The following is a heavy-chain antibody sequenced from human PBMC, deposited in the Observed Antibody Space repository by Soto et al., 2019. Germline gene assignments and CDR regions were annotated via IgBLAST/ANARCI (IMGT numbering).Heavy chain of an antibody. CDR2: ISSSGSTI. V-gene: IGHV3-48*03. D-gene: IGHD6-13*01. Sequence: EVQLVESGGGLVQPGGSLRLCCAASGFTFSSYEMNWVRQAPGKGLEWVSYISSSGSTIYYADSVKGRFTISRDNAKNSLYLQMNSLRAEDTAVYYCARDRRGWYSTYYFDYWGQGTLVTVSS. J-gene: IGHJ4*02. CDR1: GFTFSSYE. CDR3: ARDRRGWYSTYYFDY.